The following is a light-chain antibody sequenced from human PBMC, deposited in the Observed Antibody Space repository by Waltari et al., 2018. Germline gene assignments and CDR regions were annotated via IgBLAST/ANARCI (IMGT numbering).Light chain of an antibody. CDR1: SSDVGAYKY. Sequence: QSALSQPASVSGSPGQSIPISCPGTSSDVGAYKYVSWYQHHPGRAPKLILFDVSELPSGISNRFSGSKSGNTASLTISGLQTEDEADYYCSSYTSTTTLVFGGGTKVTVL. CDR3: SSYTSTTTLV. J-gene: IGLJ2*01. V-gene: IGLV2-14*03. CDR2: DVS.